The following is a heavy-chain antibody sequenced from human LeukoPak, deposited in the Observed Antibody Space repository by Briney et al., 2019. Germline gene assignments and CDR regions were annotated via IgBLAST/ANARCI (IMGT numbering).Heavy chain of an antibody. D-gene: IGHD6-13*01. CDR3: ARLFSIAAAGEGY. V-gene: IGHV1-46*01. CDR1: GYIFTSYY. Sequence: ASVKVSCKASGYIFTSYYMHWVRQAPGQGLEWMGIINPSGGSTDYAQKFQGRVTMTRDTSTSTVYMELSGLRSEDTAIYYCARLFSIAAAGEGYWGQGTLVTVSS. CDR2: INPSGGST. J-gene: IGHJ4*02.